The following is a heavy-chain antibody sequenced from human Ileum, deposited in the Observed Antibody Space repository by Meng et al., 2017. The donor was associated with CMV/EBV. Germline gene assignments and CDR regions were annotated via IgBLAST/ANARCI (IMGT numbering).Heavy chain of an antibody. D-gene: IGHD3-3*01. CDR1: GFTFNIFP. V-gene: IGHV3-30*04. CDR2: ISYDATNQ. J-gene: IGHJ4*02. CDR3: ARDPGVDF. Sequence: SLRLSCVASGFTFNIFPIHWVRQAPGKGLEWVAVISYDATNQHYAESVKGRFTISRDNSKSTLYLQMNSLRAEDTAVYYCARDPGVDFWGQGTLVTVSS.